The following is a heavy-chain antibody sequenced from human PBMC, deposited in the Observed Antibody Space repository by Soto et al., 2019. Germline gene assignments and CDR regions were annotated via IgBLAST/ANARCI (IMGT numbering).Heavy chain of an antibody. D-gene: IGHD6-13*01. CDR3: ARTPYSSSWSGHFDY. V-gene: IGHV4-59*01. CDR1: GGSISSYY. Sequence: QVQLQESGPGLVKPSETLSLTCTVSGGSISSYYWSWIRQPPGKGLEWIGYIYYSGSTNYNPSLKSRVTIAEDESMXQFTLKLSSVTAADTAVYYCARTPYSSSWSGHFDYWGQGTLVTVSS. CDR2: IYYSGST. J-gene: IGHJ4*02.